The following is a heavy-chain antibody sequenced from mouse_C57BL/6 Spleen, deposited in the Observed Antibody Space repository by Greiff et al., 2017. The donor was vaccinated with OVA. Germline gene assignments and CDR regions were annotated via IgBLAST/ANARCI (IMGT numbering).Heavy chain of an antibody. CDR3: ARYGGWGYFDY. Sequence: EVMLVESGGGLVQPGGSLSLSCAASGFTFTDYYMSWVRQPPGTALEWLGFIRNKANGYTTEYSASVKGRFTISRDNSQSILYLQMNALRAEDSATYYCARYGGWGYFDYWGQGTTLTVSS. CDR1: GFTFTDYY. J-gene: IGHJ2*01. D-gene: IGHD3-2*02. CDR2: IRNKANGYTT. V-gene: IGHV7-3*01.